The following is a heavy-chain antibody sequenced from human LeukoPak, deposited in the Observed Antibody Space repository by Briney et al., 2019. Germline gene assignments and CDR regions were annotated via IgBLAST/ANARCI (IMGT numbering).Heavy chain of an antibody. D-gene: IGHD3-22*01. CDR3: AKEYYDSSGSFDY. V-gene: IGHV3-9*01. J-gene: IGHJ4*02. CDR2: ISWNSGSI. CDR1: GFTFDDYA. Sequence: SLRLSCAASGFTFDDYAMHWVRQAPGKGLEWVSGISWNSGSIGYADSVKGRFTISRDNAKNSLYLQMNSLRAEDTALYYCAKEYYDSSGSFDYWGQGTLVTVSS.